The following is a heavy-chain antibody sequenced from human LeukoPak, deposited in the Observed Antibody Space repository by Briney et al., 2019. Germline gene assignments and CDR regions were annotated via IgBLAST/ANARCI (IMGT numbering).Heavy chain of an antibody. CDR3: AREGEVGSSWSPIFDY. CDR1: GGTFSSYA. Sequence: GASVKVSCKASGGTFSSYAISWVRQAPGQGLEWMGRIIPILGIANYAQKFQGRVTITADKSTSTAYMELSSLRSEDTAVYYCAREGEVGSSWSPIFDYWGQGTLVTVSS. J-gene: IGHJ4*02. D-gene: IGHD6-13*01. CDR2: IIPILGIA. V-gene: IGHV1-69*04.